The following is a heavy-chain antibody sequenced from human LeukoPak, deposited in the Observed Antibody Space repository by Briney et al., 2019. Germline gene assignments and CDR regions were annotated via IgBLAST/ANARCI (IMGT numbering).Heavy chain of an antibody. CDR3: ATSELEPDAFDI. Sequence: GGSLRLSCVASGFNFNTYTINWVRQAPGKGLEWVSSISSSNDYIYYADSVKGRFTISRDNSKNTLYLQMNSLRVEDTAVYYCATSELEPDAFDIWGQGTMVTVSS. V-gene: IGHV3-21*01. CDR2: ISSSNDYI. CDR1: GFNFNTYT. D-gene: IGHD1-1*01. J-gene: IGHJ3*02.